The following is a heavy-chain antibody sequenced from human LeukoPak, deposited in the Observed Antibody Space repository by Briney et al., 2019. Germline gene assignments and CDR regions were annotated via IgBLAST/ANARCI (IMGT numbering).Heavy chain of an antibody. CDR1: GFTFSSYA. CDR2: ISGSGGST. J-gene: IGHJ4*02. CDR3: AKGDNYDFWSGLSY. Sequence: PGGSLRLSCAASGFTFSSYAMSWVRQAPGKGLEWVSAISGSGGSTYYADSVKGRFTVSRDNSKNTLYLQMNSLRAEDTAVYYCAKGDNYDFWSGLSYWGQGTLVTVSS. D-gene: IGHD3-3*01. V-gene: IGHV3-23*01.